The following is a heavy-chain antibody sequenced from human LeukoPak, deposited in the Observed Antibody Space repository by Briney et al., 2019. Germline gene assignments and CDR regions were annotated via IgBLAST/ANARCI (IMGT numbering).Heavy chain of an antibody. CDR1: GGSISSSSYY. D-gene: IGHD3-10*01. V-gene: IGHV4-39*01. Sequence: SETLSPTCTVSGGSISSSSYYWGWIRQPPGKGLEWIGSIYYSGSTYYNPSLKSRVTISVDTSKNQFSLKLSSVTAADTAVYYCARQTQLLWFGELMNYFDYWGQGTLVTVSS. CDR3: ARQTQLLWFGELMNYFDY. J-gene: IGHJ4*02. CDR2: IYYSGST.